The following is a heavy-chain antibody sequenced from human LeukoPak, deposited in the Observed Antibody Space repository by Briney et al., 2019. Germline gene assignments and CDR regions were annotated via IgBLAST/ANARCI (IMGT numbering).Heavy chain of an antibody. D-gene: IGHD6-19*01. Sequence: PGGSLRLSCAASGFTFSSYEMNWVRQAPGKGLEWVSYINRSGSTIYYADSVKGRFTISRDNAKDSLYLQMNSLRAEDTAVYYCARDLGSGWYRAFDIWGQGTMVTVSS. CDR3: ARDLGSGWYRAFDI. V-gene: IGHV3-48*03. CDR1: GFTFSSYE. CDR2: INRSGSTI. J-gene: IGHJ3*02.